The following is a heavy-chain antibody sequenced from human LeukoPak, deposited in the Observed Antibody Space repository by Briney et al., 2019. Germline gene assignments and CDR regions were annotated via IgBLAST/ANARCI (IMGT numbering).Heavy chain of an antibody. Sequence: KPGGSLRLSCAASGFTFSNAWMSWVRQAPGKGLEWVSSISSSSSYIYYADSVKGRFTISRDNAKNSLYLQMNSLRAEDTAVYYCARSKYSSSPTHIRFDYWGQGTLVTVSS. CDR1: GFTFSNAW. CDR2: ISSSSSYI. D-gene: IGHD6-13*01. V-gene: IGHV3-21*01. J-gene: IGHJ4*02. CDR3: ARSKYSSSPTHIRFDY.